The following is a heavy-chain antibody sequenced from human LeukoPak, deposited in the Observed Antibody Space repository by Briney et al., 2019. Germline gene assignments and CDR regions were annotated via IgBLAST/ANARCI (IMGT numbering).Heavy chain of an antibody. CDR2: IFYSGST. CDR1: GGSISTSNYY. J-gene: IGHJ5*02. D-gene: IGHD6-13*01. Sequence: PSETLSLTCTVSGGSISTSNYYWGWIRQPPGKGLEWIGNIFYSGSTYYSPSLKSRVTISLDTSKNQFSLKLSSVIAADTAVYYCASRVGYSSSWYWFNPWGQGTLVTVSS. CDR3: ASRVGYSSSWYWFNP. V-gene: IGHV4-39*07.